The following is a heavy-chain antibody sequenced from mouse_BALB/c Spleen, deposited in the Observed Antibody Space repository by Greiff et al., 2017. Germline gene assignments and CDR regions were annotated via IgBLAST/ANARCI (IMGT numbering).Heavy chain of an antibody. D-gene: IGHD2-14*01. CDR3: ARWREVRGDY. CDR1: GYTFTDYY. J-gene: IGHJ2*01. Sequence: QVQLQQSGPELVKPGASVKISCKASGYTFTDYYINWVKQKPGQGLEWIGWIYPGSGNTKYNEKFKGKATLTVDTSSRTAYMQISSLTSEDTAVYFCARWREVRGDYWGQGTTLTVSS. V-gene: IGHV1-84*02. CDR2: IYPGSGNT.